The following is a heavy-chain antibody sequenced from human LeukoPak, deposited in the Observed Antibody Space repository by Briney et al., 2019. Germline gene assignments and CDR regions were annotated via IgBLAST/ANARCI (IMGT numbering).Heavy chain of an antibody. CDR2: MNPNSGNT. V-gene: IGHV1-8*03. Sequence: ASVKVSCKASGYTFTSYDINWVRQATGQGLEWMGWMNPNSGNTGYAQKFQGRVTITRNTSISTAYMELSSLRSEDTAVYYCASVQMATIFYYYYYMDVWGKGTMVTVSS. J-gene: IGHJ6*03. CDR3: ASVQMATIFYYYYYMDV. D-gene: IGHD5-24*01. CDR1: GYTFTSYD.